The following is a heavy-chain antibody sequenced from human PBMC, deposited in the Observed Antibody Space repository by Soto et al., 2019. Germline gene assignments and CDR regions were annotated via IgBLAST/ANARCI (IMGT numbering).Heavy chain of an antibody. CDR2: IYSDGTT. Sequence: GGSLRLSCAASCFTVSSNYMNWVRQAPGKGLEWLSIIYSDGTTYYADSVKGRFTISRDNFKNTLYLQMDNLRAEDTAVYYCAILSNWGQGTLVTVSS. J-gene: IGHJ4*02. CDR1: CFTVSSNY. CDR3: AILSN. D-gene: IGHD6-6*01. V-gene: IGHV3-53*05.